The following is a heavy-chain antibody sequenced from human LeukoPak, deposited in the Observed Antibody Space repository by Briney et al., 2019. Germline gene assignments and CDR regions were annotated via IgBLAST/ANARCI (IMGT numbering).Heavy chain of an antibody. CDR1: GYTFTGYY. CDR3: ARGEMITFGGVIVISTFDI. D-gene: IGHD3-16*02. J-gene: IGHJ3*02. V-gene: IGHV1-2*02. CDR2: INPDSGGT. Sequence: ATVKVSCKTSGYTFTGYYIQWVRQAPGQGLEWMGYINPDSGGTNYAQEFQGRVTMTRDTSISTAYMELNRLRSDDTAVYYCARGEMITFGGVIVISTFDIWGQGTMVTVS.